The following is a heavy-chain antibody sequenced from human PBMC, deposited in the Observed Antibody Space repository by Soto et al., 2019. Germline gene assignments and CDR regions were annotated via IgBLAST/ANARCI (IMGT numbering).Heavy chain of an antibody. CDR3: ASLEWESAGYADY. D-gene: IGHD3-3*01. CDR2: IKRDGSEK. J-gene: IGHJ4*02. V-gene: IGHV3-7*03. CDR1: GFTFAKNW. Sequence: HPGGSLRLSCAASGFTFAKNWMSWVRQAPGKGLEWVANIKRDGSEKYYVDSVKGRFTISRDNAKNTLYLQMNSLRADDTAVYYCASLEWESAGYADYWGQGTLVTVS.